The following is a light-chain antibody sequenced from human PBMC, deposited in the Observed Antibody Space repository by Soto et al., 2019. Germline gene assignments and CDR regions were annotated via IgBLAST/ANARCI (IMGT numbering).Light chain of an antibody. Sequence: QCVLTQPRSVSGSPGQSVTISCTGTSSDVGGYNYVSWYQQHPGKAPKVMIYDVSKRPSGVPNRFSGSKSGNTASLTISGLQAEDEADYYCCSYAGSYSVVFGGGTKLTVL. J-gene: IGLJ2*01. CDR2: DVS. V-gene: IGLV2-11*01. CDR3: CSYAGSYSVV. CDR1: SSDVGGYNY.